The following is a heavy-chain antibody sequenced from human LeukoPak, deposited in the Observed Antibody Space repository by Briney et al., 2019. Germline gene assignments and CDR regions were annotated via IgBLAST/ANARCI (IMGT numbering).Heavy chain of an antibody. J-gene: IGHJ3*02. V-gene: IGHV4-39*07. D-gene: IGHD3-22*01. CDR3: ARDRPVRAINMIVVITGAFDI. Sequence: KPSETLSLTCTVPGGSISSSSYYWGWIRQPPGKGLEWIGSIYYSGSTYYNPSLKSRVTISVDTSKNQFSLKLNSVTAADTAVYYCARDRPVRAINMIVVITGAFDIWGQGTMVTVSS. CDR2: IYYSGST. CDR1: GGSISSSSYY.